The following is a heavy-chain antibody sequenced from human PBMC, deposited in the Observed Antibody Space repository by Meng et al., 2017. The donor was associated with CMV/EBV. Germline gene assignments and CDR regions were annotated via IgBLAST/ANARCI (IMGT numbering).Heavy chain of an antibody. V-gene: IGHV1-2*02. D-gene: IGHD2-15*01. CDR2: INPNSGGT. Sequence: VQSGVEVKKPGAPCKVSCKASGYTFTGYYMHWVLQAPGQGLEWMGWINPNSGGTNYAQKFQGRVTMTRDTSISTAYMELSRLRSDGTAVYYCARDDGSLDYWGQGTLVTVSS. CDR3: ARDDGSLDY. CDR1: GYTFTGYY. J-gene: IGHJ4*02.